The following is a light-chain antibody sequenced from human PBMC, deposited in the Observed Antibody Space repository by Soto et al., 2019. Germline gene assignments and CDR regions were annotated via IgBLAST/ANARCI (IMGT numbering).Light chain of an antibody. CDR1: QSVANNR. CDR2: DAS. V-gene: IGKV3-20*01. J-gene: IGKJ3*01. CDR3: HHYTRSPIFT. Sequence: EVVLTQSPGTLSLSARERATLSCRASQSVANNRLAWYQQQPGQAPRLLFYDASTRAAGIPDRFSGSGSGTDFTLTISRLEPEDFGVYFCHHYTRSPIFTFGPGTTVD.